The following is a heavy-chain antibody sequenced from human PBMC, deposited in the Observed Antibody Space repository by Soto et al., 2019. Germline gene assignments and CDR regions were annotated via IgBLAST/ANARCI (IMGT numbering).Heavy chain of an antibody. CDR2: IWGDGSYK. V-gene: IGHV3-33*01. J-gene: IGHJ4*02. CDR1: GFTFSDNG. Sequence: QVQLVESGGGVVQPGRSLRLSCVGSGFTFSDNGMHWVRQAPGKGLEWVAVIWGDGSYKYFADSVKGRFTISRDNSKNTLYLQMNSLRAEDTAVYYCARDPDYWGQGTLVTVSS. CDR3: ARDPDY.